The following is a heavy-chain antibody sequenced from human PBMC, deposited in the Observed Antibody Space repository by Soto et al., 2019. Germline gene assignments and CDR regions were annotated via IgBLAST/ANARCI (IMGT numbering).Heavy chain of an antibody. CDR2: IYPGDSDT. D-gene: IGHD3-16*02. CDR1: GYTFTNYW. Sequence: GESLKISCKGSGYTFTNYWIGWVRQMPGKGLEWMGIIYPGDSDTKYNPLFQGQVTISADKSITTTYLRWTSLKASDTAIYYCAASFFYHGMDVWGQGPTVTVSS. V-gene: IGHV5-51*01. J-gene: IGHJ6*02. CDR3: AASFFYHGMDV.